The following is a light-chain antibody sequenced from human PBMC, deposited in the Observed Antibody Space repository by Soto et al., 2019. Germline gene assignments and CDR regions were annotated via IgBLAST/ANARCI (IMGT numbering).Light chain of an antibody. J-gene: IGKJ1*01. CDR1: QSISSW. CDR3: QQFNSYRS. Sequence: IQMTQSPSTLSASVGDRVTITCRASQSISSWLAWYQQKPGQAPKLLIYKASILESGVPSRFSGSGSGTEFTLTISSLHPDDSATYYCQQFNSYRSFGQGTKVEIK. V-gene: IGKV1-5*03. CDR2: KAS.